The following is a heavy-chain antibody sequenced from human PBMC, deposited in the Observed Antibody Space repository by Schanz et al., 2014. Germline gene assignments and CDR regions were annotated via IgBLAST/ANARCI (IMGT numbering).Heavy chain of an antibody. CDR3: ARVSMEFERGKSYYYDMDV. Sequence: QLQLVQSGAEVKKPGSSVKVSCKLSGGTFSTYTISWVRQAPGQGLEWMGRIIPILGIANYAQKFQGRVTITADKSTFTAYMDVSSLRSEDTAVYYCARVSMEFERGKSYYYDMDVWGRGTTVTVSS. CDR2: IIPILGIA. V-gene: IGHV1-69*02. D-gene: IGHD3-10*01. J-gene: IGHJ6*03. CDR1: GGTFSTYT.